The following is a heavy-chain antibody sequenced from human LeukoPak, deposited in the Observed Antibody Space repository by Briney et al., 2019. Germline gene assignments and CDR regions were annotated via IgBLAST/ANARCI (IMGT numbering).Heavy chain of an antibody. Sequence: SETQSLTCTVSGGSISSYYWSWIRQPAGKGLEWIGRIYTSGSTNYNPSLKSRVTMSVDTSKNQFSLKLSSVTAADTAVYYCARELITIFGVVIIGHDAFDIWGQGTMVTVSS. CDR2: IYTSGST. CDR1: GGSISSYY. V-gene: IGHV4-4*07. J-gene: IGHJ3*02. D-gene: IGHD3-3*01. CDR3: ARELITIFGVVIIGHDAFDI.